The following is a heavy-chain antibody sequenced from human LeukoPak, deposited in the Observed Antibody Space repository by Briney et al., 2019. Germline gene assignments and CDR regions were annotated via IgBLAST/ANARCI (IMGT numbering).Heavy chain of an antibody. CDR2: INPNSGGT. J-gene: IGHJ4*02. CDR3: ARDPWHYDSSGYYPKYYFDY. V-gene: IGHV1-2*02. D-gene: IGHD3-22*01. Sequence: ASVKVSCKASGYTFTGYYMHWVRQAPGQGLEWMGWINPNSGGTNYAQKFQGRVTMTRDTSISTAYMELSRLRSDDTAMYYCARDPWHYDSSGYYPKYYFDYWGQGTLVTVSS. CDR1: GYTFTGYY.